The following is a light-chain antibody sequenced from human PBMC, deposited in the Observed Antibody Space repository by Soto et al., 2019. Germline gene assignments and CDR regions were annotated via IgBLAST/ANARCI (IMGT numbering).Light chain of an antibody. Sequence: DIQMTQSPSSLSASVGDRVTITCRSSQAISNYLAWYQQKPGKVPKLLIYAASTLQSGVPSHFSGSGSGTDFTLTISSLQPEDVATYYCQHHNSVPRTFGQGTKVEIK. J-gene: IGKJ1*01. CDR1: QAISNY. CDR2: AAS. V-gene: IGKV1-27*01. CDR3: QHHNSVPRT.